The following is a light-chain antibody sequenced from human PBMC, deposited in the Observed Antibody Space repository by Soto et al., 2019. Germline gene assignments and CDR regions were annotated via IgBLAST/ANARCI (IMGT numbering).Light chain of an antibody. CDR1: SSSIGSNT. CDR2: TND. J-gene: IGLJ2*01. CDR3: AAWDDSLNGVV. Sequence: QSVLTQPPSASGTPGQRVTISCSGSSSSIGSNTVNWYQQLPGTAPKLLIYTNDHRPSGVPDRFSGSKSGTSASLAISGLQSEDEAHYYCAAWDDSLNGVVFGGGTKLTVL. V-gene: IGLV1-44*01.